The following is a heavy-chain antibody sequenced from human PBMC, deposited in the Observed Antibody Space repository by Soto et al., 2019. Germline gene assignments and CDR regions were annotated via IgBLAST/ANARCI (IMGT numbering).Heavy chain of an antibody. J-gene: IGHJ6*03. CDR2: IYYSGST. V-gene: IGHV4-59*01. CDR3: ARDREGLNNWNGYYYYYYYMDV. CDR1: GGSISSYY. D-gene: IGHD1-20*01. Sequence: SETLSLTCTVSGGSISSYYWSWIRQPPGKGLEWIGYIYYSGSTNYNPSLKSRVTISVDTSKNQFSLKLSSVTAADTAVYYCARDREGLNNWNGYYYYYYYMDVWGKGTTVTVSS.